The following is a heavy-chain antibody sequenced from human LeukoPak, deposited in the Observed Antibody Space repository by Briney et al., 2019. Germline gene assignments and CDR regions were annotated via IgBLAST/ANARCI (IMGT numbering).Heavy chain of an antibody. CDR1: GFTFSSYA. Sequence: PGGSLRLSCAASGFTFSSYAMSWVRQAPGKGLEWVSVIYSGGSTYYADSVKGRFTISRDNSKTTLYLQMNSLRAEDTAVYYCARDTNGAIDYWGQGTLVTVSS. V-gene: IGHV3-66*01. CDR3: ARDTNGAIDY. D-gene: IGHD2-8*01. CDR2: IYSGGST. J-gene: IGHJ4*02.